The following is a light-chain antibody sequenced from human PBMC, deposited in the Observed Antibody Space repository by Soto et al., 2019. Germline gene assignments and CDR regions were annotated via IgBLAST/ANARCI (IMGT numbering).Light chain of an antibody. J-gene: IGKJ1*01. V-gene: IGKV3-20*01. CDR3: RQYGSLPTT. Sequence: EIVLTQSPGTLSLSPGERATLSCRASQSVSSSYLAWYQQKPDKAPRLLIFGASSRATGITDRFSGSGSGTDFAPTISRLEPKDLAVYYCRQYGSLPTTFGQGTKVEI. CDR2: GAS. CDR1: QSVSSSY.